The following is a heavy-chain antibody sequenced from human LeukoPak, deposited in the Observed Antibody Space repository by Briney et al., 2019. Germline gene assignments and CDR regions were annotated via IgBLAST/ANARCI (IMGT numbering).Heavy chain of an antibody. J-gene: IGHJ5*02. CDR1: GYTFTSYH. D-gene: IGHD3-22*01. Sequence: ASVKVSCKASGYTFTSYHMHWVRQAPGQGLEWMGIINPSGGSTSYAQKFQGRVTMTRGTSTSTVYMELSSLRSEDTAVYYCAYERTNYDSSGYHWGQGTLVTVSS. CDR3: AYERTNYDSSGYH. CDR2: INPSGGST. V-gene: IGHV1-46*01.